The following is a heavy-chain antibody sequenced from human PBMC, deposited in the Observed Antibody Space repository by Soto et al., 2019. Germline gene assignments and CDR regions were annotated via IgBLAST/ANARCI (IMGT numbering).Heavy chain of an antibody. CDR1: GYMFTSYY. J-gene: IGHJ3*02. CDR3: ARPRSYYYDSSAERAFDI. CDR2: INPSGGST. D-gene: IGHD3-22*01. V-gene: IGHV1-46*01. Sequence: QVQLVQSGAEVKEPGASVKVSCKASGYMFTSYYIHWVRQAPGQGLEWMGIINPSGGSTTYAQKFQGRVTMTRDTSASTVYMELSSLRSEDTAVYYCARPRSYYYDSSAERAFDIWGQGTMVTVSS.